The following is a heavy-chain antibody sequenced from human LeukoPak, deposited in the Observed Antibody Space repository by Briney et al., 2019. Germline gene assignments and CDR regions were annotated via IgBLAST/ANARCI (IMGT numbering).Heavy chain of an antibody. J-gene: IGHJ4*02. CDR3: SRLWFGGEGQ. Sequence: PSETLSLTCTVSDGSITCSSCYWAWIRQPPGKGLEWIGSLYHTGSIYYNASLRSRVTISGDMSDNQFSLKLNSVAAADTAVYYCSRLWFGGEGQWGQGTLVTVSS. V-gene: IGHV4-39*01. D-gene: IGHD3-10*01. CDR2: LYHTGSI. CDR1: DGSITCSSCY.